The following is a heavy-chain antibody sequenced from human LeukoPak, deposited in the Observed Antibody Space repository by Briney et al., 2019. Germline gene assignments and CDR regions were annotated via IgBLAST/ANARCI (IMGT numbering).Heavy chain of an antibody. D-gene: IGHD6-6*01. CDR2: ISGSGGST. CDR3: AKDLWYSSSSKNYYYYMDV. CDR1: GFTFSSYA. Sequence: PGGSLRLSCAASGFTFSSYAMSWVRQAPGKGLEWVSAISGSGGSTYYADSVKGRFTISRDNSKNTLYLQMNSLRAEDTAVYYRAKDLWYSSSSKNYYYYMDVWGKGTTVTVSS. V-gene: IGHV3-23*01. J-gene: IGHJ6*03.